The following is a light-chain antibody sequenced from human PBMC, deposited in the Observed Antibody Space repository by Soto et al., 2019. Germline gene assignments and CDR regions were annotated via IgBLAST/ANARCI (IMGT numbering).Light chain of an antibody. V-gene: IGLV2-8*01. J-gene: IGLJ2*01. CDR1: DNDVGRYDY. CDR2: EVS. CDR3: MSYVGGNSVA. Sequence: QSALTQPPSASGSPGMSVTLSCSGTDNDVGRYDYVSWYQQHPGKAPNLLINEVSKRPSGVPDRFSASKSGNTASLTVSGLQGEDEADYYCMSYVGGNSVAFGGGTKLTVL.